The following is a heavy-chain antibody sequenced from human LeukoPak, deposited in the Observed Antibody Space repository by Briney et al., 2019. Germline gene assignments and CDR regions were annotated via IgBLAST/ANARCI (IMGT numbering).Heavy chain of an antibody. CDR2: IVVGSGNT. Sequence: ASVKVSCKASGFTFTSSAMQWVRRARGQRLEWIGWIVVGSGNTNHAQKFQERVTITRDMSTSTAYMELSSLRSEDTAVYYCAARYDFWSGPDFDYWGQGTLVTVSS. J-gene: IGHJ4*02. D-gene: IGHD3-3*01. CDR3: AARYDFWSGPDFDY. V-gene: IGHV1-58*02. CDR1: GFTFTSSA.